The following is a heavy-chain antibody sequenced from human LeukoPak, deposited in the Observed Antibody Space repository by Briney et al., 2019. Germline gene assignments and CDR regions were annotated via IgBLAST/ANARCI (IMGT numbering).Heavy chain of an antibody. V-gene: IGHV3-21*04. CDR3: AKDHMIVVVIDAFDI. Sequence: KPGGSLRLSCAASGFTFSSYSMNWVRQAPGKGLEWVSSISSSSSYIYYADSVKGRFTISRDNSKNTLYLQMNSLRAEDTAVYYCAKDHMIVVVIDAFDIWGQGTMVTVSS. D-gene: IGHD3-22*01. CDR2: ISSSSSYI. J-gene: IGHJ3*02. CDR1: GFTFSSYS.